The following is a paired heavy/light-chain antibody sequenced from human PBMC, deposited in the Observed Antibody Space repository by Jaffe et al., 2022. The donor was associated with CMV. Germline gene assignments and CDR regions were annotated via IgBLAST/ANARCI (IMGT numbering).Heavy chain of an antibody. D-gene: IGHD1-26*01. CDR1: GFTFSGSA. J-gene: IGHJ4*02. CDR3: ARAYLDSAAFLLV. V-gene: IGHV3-73*01. CDR2: IRTETNTYAT. Sequence: EVQLVESGGGLVQPGGSLKLSCAASGFTFSGSAMHWVRQAPGKGLEWLGRIRTETNTYATAYAASVKDRFIISRDDSKNTAYLHMDSLKTGDTAVYYCARAYLDSAAFLLVWGQGTPVTVSS.
Light chain of an antibody. J-gene: IGKJ3*01. Sequence: QMTQSPSSLSASVGDRVTITCRASQGISIYLAWYQQKPGKVPNLLIYAASTLQSGVPSRFSGSGSGTDFTLTITSLQPEDVATYYCQHYHSVPFAFGPGTKVDFK. CDR3: QHYHSVPFA. V-gene: IGKV1-27*01. CDR2: AAS. CDR1: QGISIY.